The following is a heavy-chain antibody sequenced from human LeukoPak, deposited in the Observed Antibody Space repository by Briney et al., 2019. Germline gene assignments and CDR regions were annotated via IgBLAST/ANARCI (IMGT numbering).Heavy chain of an antibody. D-gene: IGHD5-24*01. J-gene: IGHJ4*02. Sequence: GESLKISCKAYGYSFFSNYWIAWVRQMPGKGLEWMGILYPGDSDSRYSPSFQGQVTISANRSISTAYLHWSSLKVSDTAMYYCARASRDGFNQNFDYWGQGTLVTVSS. CDR2: LYPGDSDS. CDR1: GYSFFSNYW. V-gene: IGHV5-51*01. CDR3: ARASRDGFNQNFDY.